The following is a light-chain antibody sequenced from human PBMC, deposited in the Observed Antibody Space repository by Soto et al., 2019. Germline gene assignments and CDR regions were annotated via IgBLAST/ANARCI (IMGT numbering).Light chain of an antibody. V-gene: IGKV3-20*01. Sequence: ENVLTQSPGTLSVSPGERGILSCRASQSVGRNYLAWYQQKPGQAPRLLIYGASSRATGIPDRFSGSGSGTDFTLTISRLEPEDSAVYYCQQYASSPLTFGGGTKVETK. CDR2: GAS. CDR1: QSVGRNY. CDR3: QQYASSPLT. J-gene: IGKJ4*01.